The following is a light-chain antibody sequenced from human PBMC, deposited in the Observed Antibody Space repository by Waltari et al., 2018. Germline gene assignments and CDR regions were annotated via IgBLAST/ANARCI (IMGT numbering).Light chain of an antibody. Sequence: EIVLTQSPGTLSLSPGEKATLSCRASQSVVSNYLAWYQQKPGQAPRLLVFGASSKAGGIPDRFSGSGSGTDFTLTISRLKPEDFAVFYRHQYGSSPWTFGQGTKVEIK. J-gene: IGKJ1*01. CDR2: GAS. CDR1: QSVVSNY. CDR3: HQYGSSPWT. V-gene: IGKV3-20*01.